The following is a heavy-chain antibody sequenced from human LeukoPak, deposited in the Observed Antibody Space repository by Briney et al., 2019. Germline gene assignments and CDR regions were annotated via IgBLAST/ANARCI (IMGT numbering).Heavy chain of an antibody. Sequence: SVKVSCKASGYTFTSYDINWVRQATGQGLEWMGWMNPNSGNTGYAQKFQGRVTITRNTSISTAYMELSSLRSEDTAVYYCARRVVPAIDWFDPWGQGTLVTVSS. CDR3: ARRVVPAIDWFDP. CDR2: MNPNSGNT. CDR1: GYTFTSYD. V-gene: IGHV1-8*03. J-gene: IGHJ5*02. D-gene: IGHD2-2*01.